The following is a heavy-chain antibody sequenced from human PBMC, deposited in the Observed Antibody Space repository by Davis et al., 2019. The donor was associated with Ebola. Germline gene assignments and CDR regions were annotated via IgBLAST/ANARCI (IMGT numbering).Heavy chain of an antibody. Sequence: SLKISCAASGFTFDDYAMHWVRQAPGKGLEWVSGISWTSGSIGYADSVKGRFTISRDNAKNSLYLQMNSLRAEDTAVYYCTTLQSYYFDYWGQGTLVTVSS. D-gene: IGHD4-11*01. CDR2: ISWTSGSI. CDR3: TTLQSYYFDY. V-gene: IGHV3-9*01. J-gene: IGHJ4*02. CDR1: GFTFDDYA.